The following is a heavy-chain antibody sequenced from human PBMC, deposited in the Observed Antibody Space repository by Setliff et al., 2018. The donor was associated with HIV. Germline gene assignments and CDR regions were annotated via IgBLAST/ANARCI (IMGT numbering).Heavy chain of an antibody. D-gene: IGHD5-12*01. J-gene: IGHJ5*02. V-gene: IGHV4-59*08. CDR3: ARHIAGYSAYDLGWFDP. CDR1: GGFISNYY. Sequence: SETLSLTCSVSGGFISNYYWSWIRQPPGEGLEWIGYISYSGSTTYNPSLKSRVTISLDTSKNHFSLKLSSVTAADTAVYYCARHIAGYSAYDLGWFDPWGQGTLVTVSS. CDR2: ISYSGST.